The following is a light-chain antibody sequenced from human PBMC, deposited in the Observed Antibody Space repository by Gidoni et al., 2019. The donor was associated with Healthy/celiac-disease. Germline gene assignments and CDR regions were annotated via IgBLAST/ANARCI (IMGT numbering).Light chain of an antibody. Sequence: AIRMTQSPSSLSASTGDRVTITCRASQGISSYLAWYQQKPGKAPKLLIYAASTLQSGVPSRFSGSGSWTDFTLTISCLQSEDFATYYCQQYYSYPLTFGGXTKVEIK. CDR1: QGISSY. CDR3: QQYYSYPLT. V-gene: IGKV1-8*01. J-gene: IGKJ4*01. CDR2: AAS.